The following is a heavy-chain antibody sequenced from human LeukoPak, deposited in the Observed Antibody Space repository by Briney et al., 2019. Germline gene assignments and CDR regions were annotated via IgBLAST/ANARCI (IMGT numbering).Heavy chain of an antibody. D-gene: IGHD2-15*01. V-gene: IGHV3-7*03. CDR1: GFTFSDYW. J-gene: IGHJ5*02. CDR2: IKYDGSEK. CDR3: AGYYGAGSWTGFDP. Sequence: PGGSLRLSCAASGFTFSDYWMNWVRQAPGKGLEWVANIKYDGSEKYYVDSVEGRFTIPRDNAKKSLYLHMDSLRADDTAVYYCAGYYGAGSWTGFDPWGQGTLVSVSS.